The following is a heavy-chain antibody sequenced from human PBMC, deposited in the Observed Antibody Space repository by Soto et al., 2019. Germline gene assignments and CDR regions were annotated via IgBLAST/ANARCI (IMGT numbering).Heavy chain of an antibody. J-gene: IGHJ4*02. Sequence: PSETLSLTCTVSDDSISSYFWSWIRQPPGKGLEWIGYIYHSGTTNYNPSLKSRVSMSVDTSKRQVSLRLTSVTAADTATYYCATHNSSSSSFDYWGQGTLVTVSS. D-gene: IGHD6-6*01. CDR2: IYHSGTT. CDR1: DDSISSYF. V-gene: IGHV4-59*01. CDR3: ATHNSSSSSFDY.